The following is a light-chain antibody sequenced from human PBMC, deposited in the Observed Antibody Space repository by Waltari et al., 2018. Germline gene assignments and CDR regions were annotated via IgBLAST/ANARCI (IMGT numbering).Light chain of an antibody. Sequence: SVVTQSPLSLPVTPGEPASISCRSSQSLLHSNGYNYLDWYLQKPVQSPQLLIYLGSNRASGVPDRFSGSGSGTDFTLKISRVEAEDVGVYYCMQSLRALWTFGQGTKVEI. J-gene: IGKJ1*01. CDR3: MQSLRALWT. V-gene: IGKV2-28*01. CDR2: LGS. CDR1: QSLLHSNGYNY.